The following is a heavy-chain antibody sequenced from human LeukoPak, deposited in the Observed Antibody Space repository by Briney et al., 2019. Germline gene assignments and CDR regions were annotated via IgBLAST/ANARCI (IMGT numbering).Heavy chain of an antibody. D-gene: IGHD2-21*02. J-gene: IGHJ3*02. V-gene: IGHV3-53*01. Sequence: GGALRLSCVASGFTVNSTFMTWVRQAPGEGLDWVSLIYRGGNMNYEDSVGGRFKMSRDISQNMLYLEMNTLRAEDTAVYYCAAGGVTADRHAFEIWGHGTVVTVSS. CDR2: IYRGGNM. CDR3: AAGGVTADRHAFEI. CDR1: GFTVNSTF.